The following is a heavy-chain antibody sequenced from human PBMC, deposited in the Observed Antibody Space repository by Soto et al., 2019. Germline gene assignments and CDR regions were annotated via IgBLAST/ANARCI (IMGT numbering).Heavy chain of an antibody. CDR2: IYYSGSI. Sequence: SETLSLTCTVSGGSISSYYWSWIRQPPGKGLEWIGYIYYSGSINYNPSLRSRVTISVDTSKNQFSLKLSSVTAADTAVYYCARVSSIAARSWWFDPWGQGTLVTVSS. D-gene: IGHD6-6*01. J-gene: IGHJ5*02. V-gene: IGHV4-59*01. CDR3: ARVSSIAARSWWFDP. CDR1: GGSISSYY.